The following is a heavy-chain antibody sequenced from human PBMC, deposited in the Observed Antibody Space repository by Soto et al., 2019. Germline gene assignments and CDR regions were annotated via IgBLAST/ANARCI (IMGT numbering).Heavy chain of an antibody. CDR2: ITSGGSNI. CDR1: GFTVSGFS. D-gene: IGHD2-2*01. V-gene: IGHV3-21*01. CDR3: ARGVSVASTPGRSHFFDH. Sequence: GGSLRLSCAASGFTVSGFSVNWVRQAPGKALEWVSSITSGGSNIFYADSVKGRFTISRDTAKNSLYLQMNSLRAEDTALYYCARGVSVASTPGRSHFFDHWSQGSLVTVSS. J-gene: IGHJ4*02.